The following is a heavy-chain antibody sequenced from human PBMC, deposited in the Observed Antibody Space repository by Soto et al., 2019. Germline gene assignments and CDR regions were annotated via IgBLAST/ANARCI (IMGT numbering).Heavy chain of an antibody. CDR3: ARGDPGYSYGYYYYGMDV. CDR2: ISYDGSNK. J-gene: IGHJ6*02. V-gene: IGHV3-30-3*01. D-gene: IGHD5-18*01. CDR1: GFTFSSYA. Sequence: PVGSLRLSCAASGFTFSSYAMHWVRQAPGKGLEWVAVISYDGSNKYYADSVKGRFTISRDNSKNTLYLQMNSLRAEDTAVYYCARGDPGYSYGYYYYGMDVWGQGTTVTVSS.